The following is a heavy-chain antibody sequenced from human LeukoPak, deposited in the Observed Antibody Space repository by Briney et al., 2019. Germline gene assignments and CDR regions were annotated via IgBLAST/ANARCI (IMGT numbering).Heavy chain of an antibody. CDR1: GGSFSGYY. D-gene: IGHD5-18*01. V-gene: IGHV4-34*01. J-gene: IGHJ6*02. CDR2: INHSGST. CDR3: ARGRVRYSYGYYYYGMDV. Sequence: SETLSLTCAVYGGSFSGYYWSWIRQPPGKGLEWIGEINHSGSTNYNPSLKSRVTISVDTSKNQFSLKLSSVTAADTAVYYCARGRVRYSYGYYYYGMDVWGQGTTVTVSS.